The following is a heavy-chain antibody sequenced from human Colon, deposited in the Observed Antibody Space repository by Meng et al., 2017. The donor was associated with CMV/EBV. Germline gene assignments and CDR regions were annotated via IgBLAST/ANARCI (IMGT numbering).Heavy chain of an antibody. CDR1: GGYISDYY. Sequence: QPELQESGPGLVKPSETLSLTCTVSGGYISDYYYNWIRQPVGKGLEWIGRIFPTGSAYYNSSLNSRVTMSVDTSKNQVSLKLTSVTAADTAVYYCARDSDGSGTFSYWFDPWGQGTLVTVSS. CDR2: IFPTGSA. CDR3: ARDSDGSGTFSYWFDP. D-gene: IGHD3-10*01. J-gene: IGHJ5*02. V-gene: IGHV4-4*07.